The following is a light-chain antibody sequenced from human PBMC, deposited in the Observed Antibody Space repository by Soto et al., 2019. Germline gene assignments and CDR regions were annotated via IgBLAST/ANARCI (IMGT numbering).Light chain of an antibody. V-gene: IGLV2-14*01. CDR3: SSYTSSSTHNYV. CDR1: SSDVGGYNY. J-gene: IGLJ1*01. Sequence: QSVLTQPASVSGSPGQSITISCTGTSSDVGGYNYVSWYQQYPGKAPKLMIYEVSNRPSGVPNRFSGSKSGNTASLTISGLQAEDEADYYCSSYTSSSTHNYVFGTGTKVTV. CDR2: EVS.